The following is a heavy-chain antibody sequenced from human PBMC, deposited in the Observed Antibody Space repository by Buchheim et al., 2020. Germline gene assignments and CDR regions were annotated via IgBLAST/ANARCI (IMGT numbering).Heavy chain of an antibody. CDR1: GFTFSSYS. V-gene: IGHV3-21*01. D-gene: IGHD3-10*01. J-gene: IGHJ6*02. Sequence: EVQLVESGGGLVKPGGSLRLSCAASGFTFSSYSMNWVRQAPGKGLEWVSSISSSSSYKYYADSVKGRFTISRDNAKNSLYLQMNSLRAEDTAVYYCARRGLSDYYGMDVWGQRTT. CDR2: ISSSSSYK. CDR3: ARRGLSDYYGMDV.